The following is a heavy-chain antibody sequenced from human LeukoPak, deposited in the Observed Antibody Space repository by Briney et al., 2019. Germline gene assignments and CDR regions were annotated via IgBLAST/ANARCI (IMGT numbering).Heavy chain of an antibody. CDR2: ISESGGST. Sequence: GGSLRLSCVDSGITLSNYGMSWVRQAPGKGLEWVSGISESGGSTNYADSVKGRFIISRDNSKNTVYLQMNSLRAEDTAVYFCAKRGIVIRGFLIGFHKEAYYFDYWGQGILVTVSS. CDR3: AKRGIVIRGFLIGFHKEAYYFDY. J-gene: IGHJ4*02. V-gene: IGHV3-23*01. D-gene: IGHD3-10*01. CDR1: GITLSNYG.